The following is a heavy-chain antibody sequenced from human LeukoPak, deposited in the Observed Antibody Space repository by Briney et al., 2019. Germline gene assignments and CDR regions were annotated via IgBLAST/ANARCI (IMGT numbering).Heavy chain of an antibody. CDR1: GFTFSSYW. D-gene: IGHD3-16*02. V-gene: IGHV3-23*01. Sequence: GGSLRLSCAASGFTFSSYWMHWVRQAPGKGLEWVSAISGSGGSTYYADSVKGRFTISRDNSKNTLYLQMNSLRAEDTAVYYCAKDSYVWGSYRYWFDYWGQGTLVTVPS. CDR2: ISGSGGST. J-gene: IGHJ4*02. CDR3: AKDSYVWGSYRYWFDY.